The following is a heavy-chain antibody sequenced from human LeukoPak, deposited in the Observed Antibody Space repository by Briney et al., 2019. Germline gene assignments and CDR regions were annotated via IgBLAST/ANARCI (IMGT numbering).Heavy chain of an antibody. D-gene: IGHD6-19*01. CDR1: GFTFSSYS. CDR2: INSDGSIT. J-gene: IGHJ4*02. CDR3: ARDAYSSGWYGYFDY. Sequence: QSGGSLRLSCAASGFTFSSYSINWVRQAPGKGLVWVSRINSDGSITTYADSVKGRFTISRDNAKNTLYLQMNSLRAEDTAVYYCARDAYSSGWYGYFDYWGQGTLVTVSS. V-gene: IGHV3-74*01.